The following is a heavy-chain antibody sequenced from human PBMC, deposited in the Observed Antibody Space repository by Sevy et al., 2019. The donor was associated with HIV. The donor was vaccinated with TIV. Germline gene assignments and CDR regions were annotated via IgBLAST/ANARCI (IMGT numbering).Heavy chain of an antibody. V-gene: IGHV1-2*02. D-gene: IGHD1-26*01. CDR3: AREIVGATGDAFDI. J-gene: IGHJ3*02. Sequence: ASVKVSCKACGYTFTGYYMHWVRQAPGQGLEWMGWINPNSGGTNYAQKFQGRVTMTRDTSISTAYMELSRLRSDDTAVYYCAREIVGATGDAFDIWGQGTMVTVSS. CDR1: GYTFTGYY. CDR2: INPNSGGT.